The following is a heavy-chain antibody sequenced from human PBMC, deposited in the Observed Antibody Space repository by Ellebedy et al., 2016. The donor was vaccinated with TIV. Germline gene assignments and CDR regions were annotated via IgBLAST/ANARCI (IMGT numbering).Heavy chain of an antibody. CDR3: ARDKLQNAVAGSNFDY. V-gene: IGHV3-7*01. Sequence: GESLKISXVASGFTFSNYWMSWVRQAPGKGLEWVANMKQDGSEKYYVDSVKGRFTISRDNAKNSLYLQMNSLRAEDTAVYYCARDKLQNAVAGSNFDYWGQGALVTVSS. J-gene: IGHJ4*02. CDR2: MKQDGSEK. D-gene: IGHD6-19*01. CDR1: GFTFSNYW.